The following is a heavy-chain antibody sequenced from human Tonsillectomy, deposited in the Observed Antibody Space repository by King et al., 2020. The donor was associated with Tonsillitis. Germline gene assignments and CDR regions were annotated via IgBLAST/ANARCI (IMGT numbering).Heavy chain of an antibody. Sequence: VQLVESGAEVKKPGESLRISCKGSGYSFSNYWIAWVRQMPGKGLEWMGIIYPSDSDTSYSPSFQGQVTISAARSISTAYLQWSSLKASDTAMYYCARGYLGDYWGQGALVTVSS. D-gene: IGHD2-15*01. CDR3: ARGYLGDY. J-gene: IGHJ4*02. V-gene: IGHV5-51*01. CDR2: IYPSDSDT. CDR1: GYSFSNYW.